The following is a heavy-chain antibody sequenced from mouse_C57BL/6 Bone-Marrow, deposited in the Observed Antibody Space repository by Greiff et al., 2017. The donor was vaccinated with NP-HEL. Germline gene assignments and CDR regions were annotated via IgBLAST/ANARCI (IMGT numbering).Heavy chain of an antibody. V-gene: IGHV1-64*01. D-gene: IGHD1-1*01. Sequence: VQLQQPGAELVKPGASVKLSCKASGYTFTSYWMHWVKQRPGQGLEWIGMIHPNSGSTNYNEKFKSKATLTVDKSSSTAYMQLSSLTSEDSAVYYCASSHYYGSRAWFAYWGQGTLVTVSA. CDR1: GYTFTSYW. CDR2: IHPNSGST. CDR3: ASSHYYGSRAWFAY. J-gene: IGHJ3*01.